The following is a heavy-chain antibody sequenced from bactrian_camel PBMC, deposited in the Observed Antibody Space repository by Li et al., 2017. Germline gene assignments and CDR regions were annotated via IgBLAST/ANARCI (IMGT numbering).Heavy chain of an antibody. J-gene: IGHJ4*01. CDR2: ITSDGTKT. Sequence: HVQLVESGGGLVQPGGSLRLSCKASGFTFSIYSMSWVRQAPGKGLEWVSSITSDGTKTYYSDSVKGRFTISEERDTHTYFLQMDNLRPDDSAMYYCAAATTWNMGWLQPDEYAYWGQGTQVTVS. V-gene: IGHV3-2*01. D-gene: IGHD3*01. CDR3: AAATTWNMGWLQPDEYAY. CDR1: GFTFSIYS.